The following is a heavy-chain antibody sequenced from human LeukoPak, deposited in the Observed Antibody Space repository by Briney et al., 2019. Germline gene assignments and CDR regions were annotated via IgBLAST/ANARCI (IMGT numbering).Heavy chain of an antibody. J-gene: IGHJ4*02. CDR2: INTNTGNP. V-gene: IGHV7-4-1*02. CDR3: ARDSISGSYVHYDN. CDR1: GYTFNRYG. Sequence: ASVKVSCKASGYTFNRYGMNWVRQAPGQGLEWMGWINTNTGNPTYAQGFTGRFVFSLDTSVSTACLQINSLKAEDTAVYYCARDSISGSYVHYDNWGQGTLVTVSS. D-gene: IGHD1-26*01.